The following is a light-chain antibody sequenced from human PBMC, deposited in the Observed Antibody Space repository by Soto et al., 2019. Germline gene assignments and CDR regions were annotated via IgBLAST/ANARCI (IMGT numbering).Light chain of an antibody. J-gene: IGLJ1*01. Sequence: QSVLTQPASVSGSPGQSITISCTGTISDVGGYNFVSWYQQYPGKAPKLMICDVSNRPSGVSNRFSGSKSGNTASLTISGLKAEDEADYYCSSFTGSNYVFGTGTKLTVL. CDR2: DVS. CDR3: SSFTGSNYV. CDR1: ISDVGGYNF. V-gene: IGLV2-14*03.